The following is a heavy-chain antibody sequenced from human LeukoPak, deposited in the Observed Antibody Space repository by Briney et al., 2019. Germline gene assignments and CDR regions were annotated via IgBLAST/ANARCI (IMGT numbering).Heavy chain of an antibody. Sequence: ASVKVSCKASGGTFSSYAISWVRQATGQGLEWMGWMNPNSGNTGYAQKFQGRVTMTRNTSISTAYMELSSLRSEDTAVYYCAREGGGSSYGANGMDVWGQGTTVTVSS. CDR3: AREGGGSSYGANGMDV. D-gene: IGHD2-15*01. V-gene: IGHV1-8*02. CDR1: GGTFSSYA. J-gene: IGHJ6*02. CDR2: MNPNSGNT.